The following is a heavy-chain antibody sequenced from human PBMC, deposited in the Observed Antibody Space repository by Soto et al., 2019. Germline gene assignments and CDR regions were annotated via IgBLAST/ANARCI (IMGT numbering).Heavy chain of an antibody. J-gene: IGHJ4*02. D-gene: IGHD2-2*01. Sequence: QITLKESGPTVVKPTQTLTLTCTFSGFSLSTTAEGVGWIRQPPGKALEWLALIYWDDDERYSPSLKSRLTITKDTSKNPVVLTMTNVDPVDTATYYCAHGSCSSADCYPNPYLDYWGQGILVTGSS. CDR1: GFSLSTTAEG. CDR2: IYWDDDE. CDR3: AHGSCSSADCYPNPYLDY. V-gene: IGHV2-5*02.